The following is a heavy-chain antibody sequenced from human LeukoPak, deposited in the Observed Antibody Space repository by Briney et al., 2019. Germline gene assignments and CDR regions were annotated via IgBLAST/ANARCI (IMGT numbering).Heavy chain of an antibody. CDR2: VYSTGSA. V-gene: IGHV4-61*02. Sequence: SETLSLTCTVSSGSINSDGYYWSWIRQPAGKGLEWIGRVYSTGSANYSPSLESRVIISIDTFKNQFFLRLSSVTAADTAVYYFARVYRRDGYNYDGFDSWGQGTMVTVS. D-gene: IGHD5-24*01. CDR3: ARVYRRDGYNYDGFDS. J-gene: IGHJ3*02. CDR1: SGSINSDGYY.